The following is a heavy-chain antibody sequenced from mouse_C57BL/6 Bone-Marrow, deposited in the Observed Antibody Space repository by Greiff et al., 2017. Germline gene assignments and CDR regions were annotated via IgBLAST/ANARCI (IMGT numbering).Heavy chain of an antibody. D-gene: IGHD4-1*01. CDR2: INPNNGGT. CDR1: GYTFTDYY. CDR3: ARERTGSFDY. V-gene: IGHV1-26*01. J-gene: IGHJ2*01. Sequence: EVQLQQSGPELVKPGASVKISCKASGYTFTDYYMNWVKQSHGKSLEWIGDINPNNGGTSYNQKFKGKATLTVDKSSSTAYMKLRSLTSEDSAVYYCARERTGSFDYWGQGTTLTVSS.